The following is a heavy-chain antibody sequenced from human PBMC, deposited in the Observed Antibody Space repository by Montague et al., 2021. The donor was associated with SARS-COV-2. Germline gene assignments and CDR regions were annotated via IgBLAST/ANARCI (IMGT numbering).Heavy chain of an antibody. J-gene: IGHJ4*02. V-gene: IGHV4-59*01. CDR3: ARVQRGYYYGLGVSAHFYY. Sequence: SETLSLTCTVSGGSISNYYWSWIRQPPGKGLEWIGYIYYSGSTNYNPSLKSRVTISVDTSKSQFSLKLSSVTAADTAVYYCARVQRGYYYGLGVSAHFYYWAQGTLVTVSS. D-gene: IGHD3-10*01. CDR2: IYYSGST. CDR1: GGSISNYY.